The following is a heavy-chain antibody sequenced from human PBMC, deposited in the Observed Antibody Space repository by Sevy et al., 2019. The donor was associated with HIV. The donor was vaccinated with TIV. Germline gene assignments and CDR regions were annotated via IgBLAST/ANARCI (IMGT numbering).Heavy chain of an antibody. CDR1: GLTFSSSW. D-gene: IGHD5-18*01. CDR2: INENGSGK. V-gene: IGHV3-7*01. CDR3: ASGRRGGYTNWSLDS. Sequence: GGSLRVSCAASGLTFSSSWMSWVRQAPAKGLEWVANINENGSGKYYVDSVKGRFIISRDNAKNSLYLQMNTLSAEDTAVYYCASGRRGGYTNWSLDSWGRGALVTVSS. J-gene: IGHJ2*01.